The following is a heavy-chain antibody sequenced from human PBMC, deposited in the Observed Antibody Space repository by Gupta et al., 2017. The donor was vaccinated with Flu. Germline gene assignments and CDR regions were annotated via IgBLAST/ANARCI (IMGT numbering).Heavy chain of an antibody. D-gene: IGHD3-22*01. V-gene: IGHV3-30*03. CDR1: GFTFNSYG. Sequence: QVQLVESGGGVVQPGRSLRLSCAASGFTFNSYGMHWVRQAPGKGLEWVAVISYDGSNKYSADSVKGRFTISRDNSKNTLYLQMNSLRAEDTAVYYCATDSSGYTYDYWGQGTLVTVSS. CDR2: ISYDGSNK. J-gene: IGHJ4*02. CDR3: ATDSSGYTYDY.